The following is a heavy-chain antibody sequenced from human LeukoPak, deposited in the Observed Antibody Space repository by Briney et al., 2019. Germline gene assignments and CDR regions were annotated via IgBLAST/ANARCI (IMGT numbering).Heavy chain of an antibody. CDR3: ARPSVLGPNTDY. V-gene: IGHV3-7*01. D-gene: IGHD4/OR15-4a*01. Sequence: GGSLRLSCAASGFTFSNYWMSWVRQTPGKGLEWVATIEQDGSERYYVDSVKGRFTISRDNAKKSLFLQMNSLRADDTAVYYCARPSVLGPNTDYWGQGTLVTVSS. CDR2: IEQDGSER. J-gene: IGHJ4*02. CDR1: GFTFSNYW.